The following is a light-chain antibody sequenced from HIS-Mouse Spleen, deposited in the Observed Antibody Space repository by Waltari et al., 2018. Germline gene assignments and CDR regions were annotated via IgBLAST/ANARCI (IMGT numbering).Light chain of an antibody. Sequence: QSALTQPRSVSGSPGQSVTISCPGPSSDVGGYNYVSWYHQHPGKAPKLMIYDVSKRPSGVPDRFSGSKSGNTASLTISGLQAEDEADYYCCSYAGSYTDYVFGTGTKVTVL. CDR1: SSDVGGYNY. CDR2: DVS. V-gene: IGLV2-11*01. CDR3: CSYAGSYTDYV. J-gene: IGLJ1*01.